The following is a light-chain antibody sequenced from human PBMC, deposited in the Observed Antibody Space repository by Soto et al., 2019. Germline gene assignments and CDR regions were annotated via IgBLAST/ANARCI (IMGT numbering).Light chain of an antibody. CDR1: QSVSSSY. CDR2: GAS. Sequence: EILLTQSPGTLSLSPGERATLXXRASQSVSSSYLAWYQQKPGQAPRLXIYGASSRATGIPDRFSGSGSGTDFTLTISSLQPEDIATYYCQQLESYPITFGQGTRLEIK. J-gene: IGKJ5*01. V-gene: IGKV3-20*01. CDR3: QQLESYPIT.